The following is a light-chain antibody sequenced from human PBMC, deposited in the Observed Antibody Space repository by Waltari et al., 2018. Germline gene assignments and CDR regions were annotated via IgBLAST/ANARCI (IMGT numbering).Light chain of an antibody. V-gene: IGLV3-21*02. Sequence: SYVLTQPPSVSVAPGQTARITCGGTSVGSKSLHWYQRTPGRAPVVVVYDDTERPSGNPDRFSGSNSESTATLTINGVEAGDEADYFWQVWADSSDFVFGSGTKVTVL. CDR1: SVGSKS. J-gene: IGLJ1*01. CDR2: DDT. CDR3: QVWADSSDFV.